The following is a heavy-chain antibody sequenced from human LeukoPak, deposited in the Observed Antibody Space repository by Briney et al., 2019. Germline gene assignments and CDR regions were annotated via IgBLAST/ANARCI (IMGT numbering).Heavy chain of an antibody. V-gene: IGHV4-59*12. D-gene: IGHD6-19*01. CDR2: IYYSGST. J-gene: IGHJ3*02. CDR1: GGSISSYY. CDR3: AREEIGYSSGNLAFDI. Sequence: SETLSLTCTVSGGSISSYYWSWIRQPPGKGLEWIGYIYYSGSTNYNPSLKSRVTISVDTSKNQFSLKLNSVTPEDTAVYYCAREEIGYSSGNLAFDIWGQGTMVTVSS.